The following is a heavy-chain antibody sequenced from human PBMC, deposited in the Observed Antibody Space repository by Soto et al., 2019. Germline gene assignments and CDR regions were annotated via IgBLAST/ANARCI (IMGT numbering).Heavy chain of an antibody. CDR3: AIERFGDRSSGENWCDP. J-gene: IGHJ5*02. V-gene: IGHV4-4*02. CDR1: GGSIRSSNW. CDR2: ISHSGST. Sequence: SETLSLTCAVSGGSIRSSNWWRWVRQPPGKGLEWLGGISHSGSTNYNPSLKSRVTISVDKSNNQFSLKQSSGTAADTAVYYCAIERFGDRSSGENWCDPWVQGSVFTVSS. D-gene: IGHD3-10*01.